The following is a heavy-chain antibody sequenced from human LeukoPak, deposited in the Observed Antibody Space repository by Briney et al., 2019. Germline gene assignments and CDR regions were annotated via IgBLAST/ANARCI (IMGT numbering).Heavy chain of an antibody. CDR2: INHSGST. Sequence: SETLSLTCAVYGGSFSGYYWSWIRQLPGKGLEWIGEINHSGSTNYNPSLKSRVTISVDTSKNQFSLKLSSVTAADTAVYYCARQRDSAFDPWGQGTLVTVSS. D-gene: IGHD2-21*02. J-gene: IGHJ5*02. CDR3: ARQRDSAFDP. V-gene: IGHV4-34*01. CDR1: GGSFSGYY.